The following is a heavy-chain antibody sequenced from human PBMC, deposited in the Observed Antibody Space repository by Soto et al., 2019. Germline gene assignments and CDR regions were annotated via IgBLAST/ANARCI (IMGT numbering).Heavy chain of an antibody. Sequence: GESLKISCKGSGYSFTSYWIGWVRQMPGKGLEWMGIIYPGDSDTRYSPSFQGQVTISADKSISTAYLQWSSLKASDTAMYYCARPARSEGYYYYYMEVWGKGTTVTVSS. J-gene: IGHJ6*03. CDR2: IYPGDSDT. CDR1: GYSFTSYW. V-gene: IGHV5-51*01. CDR3: ARPARSEGYYYYYMEV. D-gene: IGHD3-3*01.